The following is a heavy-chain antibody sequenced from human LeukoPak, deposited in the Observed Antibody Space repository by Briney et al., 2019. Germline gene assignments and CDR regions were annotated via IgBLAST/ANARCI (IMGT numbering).Heavy chain of an antibody. V-gene: IGHV3-48*03. CDR3: ARESGITMLRGAHTP. J-gene: IGHJ5*02. CDR1: GFTFSSYE. CDR2: ISSSGSTI. Sequence: GGSLRLSCVASGFTFSSYEMTWVRQAPGKGLEWLSYISSSGSTIYYADSVKGRFTVSRDNAKNSLYLQMNSLRAEDTAVYYCARESGITMLRGAHTPWSQGILVTVSS. D-gene: IGHD3-10*01.